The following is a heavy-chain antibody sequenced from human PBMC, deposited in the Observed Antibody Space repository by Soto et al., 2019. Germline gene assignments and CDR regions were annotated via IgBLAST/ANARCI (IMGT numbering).Heavy chain of an antibody. CDR1: GGSLSSGSAY. J-gene: IGHJ4*02. Sequence: SETLSLTCTVSGGSLSSGSAYWGWIRQPPGKGPEWVGSIHSSGSTYYNPSLKSRVTISADTSRSQFSLRLSSVTAADTAVYYCARRRYGSWSYFDYWGQGTLVTVSS. V-gene: IGHV4-39*01. D-gene: IGHD6-6*01. CDR3: ARRRYGSWSYFDY. CDR2: IHSSGST.